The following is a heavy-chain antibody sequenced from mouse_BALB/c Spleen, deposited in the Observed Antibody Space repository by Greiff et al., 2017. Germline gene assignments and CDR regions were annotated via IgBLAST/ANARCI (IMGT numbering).Heavy chain of an antibody. Sequence: EVQLQQSGPELMKPGASVKISCKASGYSFTSYYMHWVKQSHGKSLEWIGYIDPFNGGTSYNQKFKGKATLTVDKSSSTAYMHLSSLTSEDSAVYYCARESITLAYWGQGTLVTVSA. D-gene: IGHD1-2*01. J-gene: IGHJ3*01. V-gene: IGHV1S135*01. CDR1: GYSFTSYY. CDR2: IDPFNGGT. CDR3: ARESITLAY.